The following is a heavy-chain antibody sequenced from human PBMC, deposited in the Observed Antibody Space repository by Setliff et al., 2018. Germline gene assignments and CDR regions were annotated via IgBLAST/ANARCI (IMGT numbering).Heavy chain of an antibody. Sequence: SETLSLTCGGYGGSISDYYWSWIRQPPGKGLEWIGEINHSGSTNYNPSLKSRVTISVDTSKNQFSLKLSSVTAADTAVYYCARVPNFWSGYSDYWGQGTLVTVSS. V-gene: IGHV4-34*01. J-gene: IGHJ4*02. CDR3: ARVPNFWSGYSDY. CDR2: INHSGST. CDR1: GGSISDYY. D-gene: IGHD3-3*01.